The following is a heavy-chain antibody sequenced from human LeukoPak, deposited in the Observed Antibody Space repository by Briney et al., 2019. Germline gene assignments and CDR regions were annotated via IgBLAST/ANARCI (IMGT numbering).Heavy chain of an antibody. V-gene: IGHV1-69*04. CDR1: GGTFSSYA. D-gene: IGHD6-19*01. J-gene: IGHJ4*02. CDR3: AREEVAVAASYYFDY. Sequence: SVKVSFKASGGTFSSYAISWVRQAPGQGLEWMGRIIPILGIANYAQKFQGRVTITADKSTSTAYMELSSLRSEDTAVYYCAREEVAVAASYYFDYWGQGTLVTVSS. CDR2: IIPILGIA.